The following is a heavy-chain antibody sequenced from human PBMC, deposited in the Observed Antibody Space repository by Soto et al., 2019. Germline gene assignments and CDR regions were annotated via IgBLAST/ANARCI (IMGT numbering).Heavy chain of an antibody. V-gene: IGHV1-69*08. J-gene: IGHJ5*02. CDR3: ARDLLVRGVMQNWFDP. Sequence: QVQLVQSGAEVKKPGSSVKVSCKASGGTFSSYTISWVRQAPGQGLEWMGRIIPILGIANYAQKFQGRVTITADKSTSTAYMELSSLRSEDTAVYYCARDLLVRGVMQNWFDPWGQGTLVTVSS. CDR1: GGTFSSYT. CDR2: IIPILGIA. D-gene: IGHD3-10*01.